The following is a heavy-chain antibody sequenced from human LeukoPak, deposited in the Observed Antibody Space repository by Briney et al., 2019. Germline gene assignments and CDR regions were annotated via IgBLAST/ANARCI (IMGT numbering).Heavy chain of an antibody. D-gene: IGHD7-27*01. CDR2: ISPSSNYI. Sequence: PRGSLRLSCAASGVTFSGDSMSWVREAPGKGLEWVSSISPSSNYIYYADSLKGRFTISRDNAKNSLYLQMNSLRAEDTAVYYCARVPGDYWGQGTLVTVSS. J-gene: IGHJ4*02. CDR1: GVTFSGDS. V-gene: IGHV3-21*01. CDR3: ARVPGDY.